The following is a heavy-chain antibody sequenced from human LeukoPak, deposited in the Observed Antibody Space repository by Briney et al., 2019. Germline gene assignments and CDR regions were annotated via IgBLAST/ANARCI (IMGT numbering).Heavy chain of an antibody. CDR1: GFAVSSNY. Sequence: TGGSLRLSCAASGFAVSSNYMNWVRQAPVKGLEWVSVIYSGGSTFYADSVEGRFTISRDNSNNTLYLQMNSLRAEDTAMYYCAREYYDNSGGEDAFDIWGPGTMVTVSS. J-gene: IGHJ3*02. V-gene: IGHV3-53*01. D-gene: IGHD3-22*01. CDR3: AREYYDNSGGEDAFDI. CDR2: IYSGGST.